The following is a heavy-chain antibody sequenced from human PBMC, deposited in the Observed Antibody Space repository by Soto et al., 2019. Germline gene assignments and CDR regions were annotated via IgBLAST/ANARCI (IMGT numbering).Heavy chain of an antibody. D-gene: IGHD2-15*01. CDR1: GYTFTSYA. J-gene: IGHJ6*02. CDR3: ARDLVVVAATLYGYYYGMDV. V-gene: IGHV1-3*01. Sequence: ASVKVSCKASGYTFTSYAMHWVRHAPGQRLEWMGWINAGNGNTKYSQKFQGRVTITRDTSASTAYMELSSLRSEDTAVYYCARDLVVVAATLYGYYYGMDVWGQGTTVTVSS. CDR2: INAGNGNT.